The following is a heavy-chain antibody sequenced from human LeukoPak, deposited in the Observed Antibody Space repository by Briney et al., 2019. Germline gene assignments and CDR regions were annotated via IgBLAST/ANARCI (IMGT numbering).Heavy chain of an antibody. CDR3: ARGEAVADY. Sequence: SETLSLTCAVHGVPFSDSYWSWIRQSPGKGLEWIGEINQSGSTNYNPSLKSRVTISIDTSKNQFSLKMKSMTVADTAVYYCARGEAVADYWGQGTLVTVSS. D-gene: IGHD6-19*01. J-gene: IGHJ4*02. V-gene: IGHV4-34*01. CDR1: GVPFSDSY. CDR2: INQSGST.